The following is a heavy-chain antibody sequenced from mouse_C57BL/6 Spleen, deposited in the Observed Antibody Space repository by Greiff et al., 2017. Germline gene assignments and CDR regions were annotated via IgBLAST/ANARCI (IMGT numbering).Heavy chain of an antibody. V-gene: IGHV1-5*01. CDR1: GYTFTSYW. CDR3: TGGDGSSGKDCDY. CDR2: IYPGNSDT. Sequence: VQLQQSGTVLARPGASVKMSCKTSGYTFTSYWMHWVKQRPGQGLEWIGAIYPGNSDTSYNQKFKGKAKLTAVTSASTAYMELSSLTNEDSAVYYCTGGDGSSGKDCDYWGQGTTLTVSS. J-gene: IGHJ2*01. D-gene: IGHD1-1*01.